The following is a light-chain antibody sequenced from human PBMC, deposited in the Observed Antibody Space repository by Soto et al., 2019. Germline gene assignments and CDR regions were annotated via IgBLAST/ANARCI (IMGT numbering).Light chain of an antibody. CDR2: GNI. J-gene: IGLJ3*02. Sequence: QLVLTQPPSVSGAPGQSITIFCTGSSSNIGAGYDVHWYQQLPGTAPKLLMYGNINRPSGVPDRFSGSKSDTSASLAVTGLQAEDEADYYGQSYDSRLNNWVFGGGTKVTVL. CDR1: SSNIGAGYD. V-gene: IGLV1-40*01. CDR3: QSYDSRLNNWV.